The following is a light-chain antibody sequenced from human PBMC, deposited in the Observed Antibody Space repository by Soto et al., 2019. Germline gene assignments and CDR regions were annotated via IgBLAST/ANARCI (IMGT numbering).Light chain of an antibody. CDR3: QQYNNWPPWT. J-gene: IGKJ1*01. V-gene: IGKV3-15*01. Sequence: EIVMTQSPATLSVSPGERATLSCRASQSVSSDLAWYQHKPGQAPRLLIYGASTRATGIPARFSGRGSGTEFTLTISSLQSEDFAVYYCQQYNNWPPWTFGQGTKVDI. CDR1: QSVSSD. CDR2: GAS.